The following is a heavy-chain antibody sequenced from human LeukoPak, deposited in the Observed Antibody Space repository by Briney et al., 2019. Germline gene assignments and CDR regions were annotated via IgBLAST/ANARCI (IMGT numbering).Heavy chain of an antibody. CDR2: ISSSSYI. J-gene: IGHJ4*02. D-gene: IGHD3-16*01. V-gene: IGHV3-21*01. CDR1: GFTFSSYS. Sequence: PGGSLRLSCAASGFTFSSYSMNWVRQAPGKGLEWVSSISSSSYIYYADSVKGRFTISRDNAKNSLYLQMNSLRAEDTAVYYCARDSGGSIEPNDYWGQGTLVTVSS. CDR3: ARDSGGSIEPNDY.